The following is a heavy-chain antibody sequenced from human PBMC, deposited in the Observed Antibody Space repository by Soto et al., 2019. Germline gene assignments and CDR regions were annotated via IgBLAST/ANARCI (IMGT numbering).Heavy chain of an antibody. CDR2: IEHSGTT. Sequence: SETLSHTCAVYGGSFSVYYWTWIRHAPGKGLEWIGEIEHSGTTNGNAFLKSRVSILVDTSKNQFSLKLMSVTAADTAVYYCARGIQGDAPDTHSLDSWSLGTPVTVSS. V-gene: IGHV4-34*01. D-gene: IGHD3-16*01. J-gene: IGHJ4*02. CDR1: GGSFSVYY. CDR3: ARGIQGDAPDTHSLDS.